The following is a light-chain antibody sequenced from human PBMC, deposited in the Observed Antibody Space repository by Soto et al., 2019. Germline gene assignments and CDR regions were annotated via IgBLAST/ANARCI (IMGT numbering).Light chain of an antibody. CDR3: QQYKNLRPPIT. CDR1: QSVGSN. CDR2: GVS. J-gene: IGKJ5*01. Sequence: ERAMTQSPLTLSVSQGESVTLSCRASQSVGSNLAWYQQKVGQAPRLVIYGVSTRATGIPARFSGSGSGRQFTLTISSLRSEDFAFYYCQQYKNLRPPITFGQGTRLEIK. V-gene: IGKV3-15*01.